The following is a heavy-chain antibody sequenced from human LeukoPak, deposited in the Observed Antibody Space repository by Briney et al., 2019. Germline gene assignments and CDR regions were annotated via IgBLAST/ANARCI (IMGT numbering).Heavy chain of an antibody. Sequence: SCKASGYTFTSYYMHWVRQAPGKGLEWVAVIWYDGTNKYYADSVKGRFTISRDNSKNTLYLQMNNLSAEDTAVYYCARRDGYDFDYWGQGTLVTVSS. V-gene: IGHV3-33*01. CDR3: ARRDGYDFDY. CDR2: IWYDGTNK. J-gene: IGHJ4*02. D-gene: IGHD5-24*01. CDR1: GYTFTSYY.